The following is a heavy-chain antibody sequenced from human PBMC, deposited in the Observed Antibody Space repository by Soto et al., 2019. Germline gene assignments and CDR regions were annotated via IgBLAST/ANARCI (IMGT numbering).Heavy chain of an antibody. CDR2: ISYDGSNK. D-gene: IGHD3-10*01. J-gene: IGHJ3*02. V-gene: IGHV3-30-3*01. CDR1: GFTFSSYA. CDR3: ARDGSYYYGSGDLVAFDI. Sequence: QVQLVESGGGVVQPGRSLRLSCAASGFTFSSYAMHWVRQAPGKGLEWVAVISYDGSNKYYADSVKGRFTISRDNSKNPLYLQMNSLRAEDTAVYYCARDGSYYYGSGDLVAFDIWGQGTMVTVSS.